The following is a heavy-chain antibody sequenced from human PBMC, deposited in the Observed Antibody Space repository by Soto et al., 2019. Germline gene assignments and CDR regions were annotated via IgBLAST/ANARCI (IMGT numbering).Heavy chain of an antibody. D-gene: IGHD3-3*01. CDR1: GGSINNYY. CDR2: IYHSGSA. J-gene: IGHJ5*02. Sequence: SETLSLTCTVSGGSINNYYWSWIRQHPGKGLEWIGYIYHSGSAHYNPSLKSRVTMSVDTSKNNFSLRLTSVTAADTAVYYCARVTIFEYWFDPWGQGILVTVSS. CDR3: ARVTIFEYWFDP. V-gene: IGHV4-59*04.